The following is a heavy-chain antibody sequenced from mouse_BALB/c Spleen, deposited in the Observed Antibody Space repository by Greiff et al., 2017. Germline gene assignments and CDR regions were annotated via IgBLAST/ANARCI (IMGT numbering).Heavy chain of an antibody. Sequence: EVMLVESGGGLVKPGGSLKLSCAASGFTFSDYYMYWVRQTPEKRLEWVATISDGGSYTYYPDSVKGRFTISRDNAKNNLYLQMSSLKSEDTAMYYCARDDYYGSSSWFAYWGQGTLVTVSA. D-gene: IGHD1-1*01. V-gene: IGHV5-4*02. J-gene: IGHJ3*01. CDR2: ISDGGSYT. CDR3: ARDDYYGSSSWFAY. CDR1: GFTFSDYY.